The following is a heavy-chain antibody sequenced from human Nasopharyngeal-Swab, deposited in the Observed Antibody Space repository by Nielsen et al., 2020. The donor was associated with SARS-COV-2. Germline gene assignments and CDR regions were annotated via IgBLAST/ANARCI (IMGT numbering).Heavy chain of an antibody. J-gene: IGHJ4*02. V-gene: IGHV3-11*06. CDR3: ARVEDNFGDYIDY. CDR2: ISSDRSIST. Sequence: GGSLRLSCAASGFSSSDYYMSWIRQAPGKGLEWVAYISSDRSISTFYADSVKGRFTISRDTAKNSLSLQMDSLRVEDTAVYFCARVEDNFGDYIDYWGQGTLVAVSS. CDR1: GFSSSDYY. D-gene: IGHD4-17*01.